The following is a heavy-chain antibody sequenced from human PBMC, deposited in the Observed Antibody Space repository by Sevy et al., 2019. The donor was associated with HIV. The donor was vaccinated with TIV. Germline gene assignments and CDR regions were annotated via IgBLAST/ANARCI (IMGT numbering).Heavy chain of an antibody. Sequence: GGSLRLSCAASGFTISSYAMHWVRQAPGKGLEWVAVISDDGSNKYYADSVKGRFTISRDNSKNTLYLQMNSLRAEDTAVYYCAREIDYGESLSAFDYWGQGTLVTVSS. CDR3: AREIDYGESLSAFDY. J-gene: IGHJ4*02. CDR1: GFTISSYA. CDR2: ISDDGSNK. V-gene: IGHV3-30-3*01. D-gene: IGHD4-17*01.